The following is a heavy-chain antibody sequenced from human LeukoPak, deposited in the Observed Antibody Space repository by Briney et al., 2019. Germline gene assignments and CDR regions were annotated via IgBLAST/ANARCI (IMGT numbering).Heavy chain of an antibody. CDR2: IIPIFGTA. CDR1: GGTFSSYA. Sequence: SVKVSRKASGGTFSSYAISWVRQAPGQGLEWMGRIIPIFGTANYAQKFQGRVTITTDESTSTAYMELSSLRSEDTAVYYCARDPIDSSSWYEAFDIWGQGTMVTVSS. V-gene: IGHV1-69*05. J-gene: IGHJ3*02. D-gene: IGHD6-13*01. CDR3: ARDPIDSSSWYEAFDI.